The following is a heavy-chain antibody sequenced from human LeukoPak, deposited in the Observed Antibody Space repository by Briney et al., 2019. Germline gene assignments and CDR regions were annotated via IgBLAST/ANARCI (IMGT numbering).Heavy chain of an antibody. J-gene: IGHJ3*02. V-gene: IGHV3-23*01. CDR1: GFSLSDYG. Sequence: GGSLRLSCSASGFSLSDYGMSWVRQAPGKGLEWVSAISGSGGSTYYADSVKGRFTISRDNSKNTLYLQMNSLRAEDTAVYYCAKVGGGYEPFDIWGQGTMVTVSS. CDR2: ISGSGGST. CDR3: AKVGGGYEPFDI. D-gene: IGHD5-12*01.